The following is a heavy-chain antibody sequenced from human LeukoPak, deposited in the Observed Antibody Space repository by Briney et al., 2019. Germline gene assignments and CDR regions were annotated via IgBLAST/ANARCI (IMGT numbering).Heavy chain of an antibody. Sequence: GGSLRLSCAASGFTFSDYYMSWIRQAPGKGLEWVSYIDSIVSTIYYAESVKGRFTISSDNAKNSLYLQMNSLRAEDTAVYYCASQYCTSTSCYVDYWGQGTLVTVSS. CDR2: IDSIVSTI. D-gene: IGHD2-2*01. CDR1: GFTFSDYY. V-gene: IGHV3-11*01. J-gene: IGHJ4*02. CDR3: ASQYCTSTSCYVDY.